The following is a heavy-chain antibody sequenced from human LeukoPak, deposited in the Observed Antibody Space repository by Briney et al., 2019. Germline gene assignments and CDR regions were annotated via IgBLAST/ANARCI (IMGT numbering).Heavy chain of an antibody. CDR2: ISSSSTYT. D-gene: IGHD5-18*01. CDR3: AKGYSYGHF. CDR1: GFTFSGYY. J-gene: IGHJ4*02. V-gene: IGHV3-11*03. Sequence: GGSLRLSRAASGFTFSGYYMSWIRQAPGQGLEWLSYISSSSTYTNYADSVKGRFSISRDNAKNSVYLQMNSLRAEDTAVYYCAKGYSYGHFWGQGTLVTVSS.